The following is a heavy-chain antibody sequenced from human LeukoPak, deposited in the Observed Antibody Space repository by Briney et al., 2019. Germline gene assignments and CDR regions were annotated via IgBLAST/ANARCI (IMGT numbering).Heavy chain of an antibody. CDR3: ARGSGPLWGAFDI. CDR1: GFTFSSYW. V-gene: IGHV3-30*03. Sequence: GGSLRLSCAASGFTFSSYWMSWVRQAPGKGLEWVAVISYDGSNKYYADSVKGRFTISRDNSKNTLYLQMNSLRAEDTAVYYCARGSGPLWGAFDIWGQGTMVTVSS. D-gene: IGHD3-10*01. J-gene: IGHJ3*02. CDR2: ISYDGSNK.